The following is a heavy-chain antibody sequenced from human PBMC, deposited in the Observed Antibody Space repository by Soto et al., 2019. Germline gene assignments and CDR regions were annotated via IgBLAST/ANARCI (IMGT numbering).Heavy chain of an antibody. CDR2: INPNSGGT. CDR1: GYTFTGYY. CDR3: ARELRLHPNWFDP. Sequence: ASVKVSCKASGYTFTGYYMHWVRQAPGQGLEWMGWINPNSGGTNYAQKYQGWVTMTRDTSISTAYMELCRLRFDDTALYYCARELRLHPNWFDPWGQGTLVTVSS. V-gene: IGHV1-2*04. D-gene: IGHD4-4*01. J-gene: IGHJ5*02.